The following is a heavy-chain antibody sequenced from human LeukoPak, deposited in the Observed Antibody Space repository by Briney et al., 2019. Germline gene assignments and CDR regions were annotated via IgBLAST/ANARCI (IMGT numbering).Heavy chain of an antibody. J-gene: IGHJ3*02. CDR3: AKPRNDYGDPHDAFDI. Sequence: QPGGSLRLSCAASGFTFSSYAMSWVRQAPGKGLEWASAISGSGGSTYYADSVKGRFTISRDNSKNTLYLQMNSLRAEDTAVYYCAKPRNDYGDPHDAFDIWGQGTMVTVSS. V-gene: IGHV3-23*01. CDR2: ISGSGGST. D-gene: IGHD4-17*01. CDR1: GFTFSSYA.